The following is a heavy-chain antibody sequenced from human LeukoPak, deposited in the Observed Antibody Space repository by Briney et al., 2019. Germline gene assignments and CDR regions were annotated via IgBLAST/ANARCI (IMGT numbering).Heavy chain of an antibody. V-gene: IGHV4-4*07. J-gene: IGHJ3*02. Sequence: SETLSLTCTVSGGSISSYYWSWIRQPAGKGLEWIGRIYTSGSTNYNPSLKSRVTMSVDTSKNQFSLKLSSVTAADTAVYYCAREKGLSTVTYDKAFDIWGQGTVATVSS. CDR1: GGSISSYY. D-gene: IGHD4-17*01. CDR3: AREKGLSTVTYDKAFDI. CDR2: IYTSGST.